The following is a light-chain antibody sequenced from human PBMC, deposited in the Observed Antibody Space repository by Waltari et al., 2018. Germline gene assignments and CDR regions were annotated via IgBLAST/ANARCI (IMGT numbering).Light chain of an antibody. CDR2: AAS. CDR1: QSIVNS. J-gene: IGKJ2*01. V-gene: IGKV1-39*01. CDR3: QQSDSTPYT. Sequence: DIQMTQSPSSLSTSVGDRVTITCRASQSIVNSLKWYQQKPGKAPNLLIYAASTLQSGVPSRFSGSGSGTDFTLTISSLQPEDYATYYCQQSDSTPYTFGQGTKLEIK.